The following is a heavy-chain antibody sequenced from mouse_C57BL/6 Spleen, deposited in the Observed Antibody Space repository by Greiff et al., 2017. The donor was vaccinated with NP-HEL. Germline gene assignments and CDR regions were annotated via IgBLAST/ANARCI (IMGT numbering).Heavy chain of an antibody. CDR2: INPNNGGT. V-gene: IGHV1-26*01. J-gene: IGHJ2*01. Sequence: VQLQQSGPELVKPGASVKMSCKASGYTFTDYYMNWVKQSHGKSLEWIGDINPNNGGTSYNQKFKGKATLTVDKSSSTAYMELRSLTSEDSAVYYCAKNYFDYWGQGTTLTVSS. CDR1: GYTFTDYY. CDR3: AKNYFDY.